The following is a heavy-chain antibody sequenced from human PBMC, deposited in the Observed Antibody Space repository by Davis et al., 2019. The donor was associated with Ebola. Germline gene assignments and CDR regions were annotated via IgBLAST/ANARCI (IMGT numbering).Heavy chain of an antibody. V-gene: IGHV4-34*01. CDR3: ASTRYSGSRDAFDI. Sequence: SETLSLTCTVSGGSISSYYWSWIRQPPGKGLEWIGEINHSGSTNYNPSLKSRVTISVDTSKNQFSLKLSSVTAADTAVYYCASTRYSGSRDAFDIWGQGTMVTVSS. CDR2: INHSGST. J-gene: IGHJ3*02. D-gene: IGHD1-26*01. CDR1: GGSISSYY.